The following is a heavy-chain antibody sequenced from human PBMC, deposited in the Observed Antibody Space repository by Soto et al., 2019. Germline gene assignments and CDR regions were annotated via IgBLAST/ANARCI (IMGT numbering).Heavy chain of an antibody. V-gene: IGHV3-11*04. D-gene: IGHD6-19*01. CDR3: ARDPYSSGVDY. CDR2: ISSNGSTI. Sequence: GSLRLSCAASGFTFSDYYMSWIRQAPGKGLEWVSYISSNGSTIYYADSVKGRFTISRDNAKNTLYLQMNSLRAEDTAVYYCARDPYSSGVDYWGQGTLVTVSS. J-gene: IGHJ4*02. CDR1: GFTFSDYY.